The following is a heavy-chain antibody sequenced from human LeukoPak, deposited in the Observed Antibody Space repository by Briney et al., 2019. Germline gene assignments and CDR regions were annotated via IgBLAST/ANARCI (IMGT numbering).Heavy chain of an antibody. J-gene: IGHJ4*02. CDR1: GGSLSSSSYY. Sequence: SETLSLTCTVSGGSLSSSSYYWGWIRRPPGKGLEWIGSIYHSGSTYYNPSLRSRVTISLDTSKNQFSPKMFSVTAADTAVYYCARDSVVDIEASTTFYFDSWGQGTLVTVSS. CDR3: ARDSVVDIEASTTFYFDS. V-gene: IGHV4-39*07. CDR2: IYHSGST. D-gene: IGHD5-12*01.